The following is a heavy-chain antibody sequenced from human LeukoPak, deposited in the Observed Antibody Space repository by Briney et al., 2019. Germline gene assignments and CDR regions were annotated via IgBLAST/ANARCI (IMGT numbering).Heavy chain of an antibody. J-gene: IGHJ4*02. CDR3: AKEPTGNFDY. Sequence: LTGGSLRLSCAASGFTVSSNFMNWVRQAPGKGLEWVSVIYSGGTTYYADSVKGRFTISRDNSKNTLYLQMNSLRAEDTAVYYCAKEPTGNFDYWGQGTLVTVSS. CDR1: GFTVSSNF. CDR2: IYSGGTT. V-gene: IGHV3-53*01. D-gene: IGHD1-1*01.